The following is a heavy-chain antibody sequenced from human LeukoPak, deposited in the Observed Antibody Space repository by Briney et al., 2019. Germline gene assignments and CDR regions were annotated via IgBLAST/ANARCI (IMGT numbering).Heavy chain of an antibody. V-gene: IGHV3-53*01. CDR3: ARGGYGLSPLDY. CDR1: GFIVSSDS. Sequence: GGSLRLSCSASGFIVSSDSMSWVRQAPGKGLEWVSGIYSGDSTYYAESVKGRFTISRDNFKNTLNLQMNSLRAEDTAVYYCARGGYGLSPLDYWGQGTLVTVSS. J-gene: IGHJ4*02. D-gene: IGHD5-18*01. CDR2: IYSGDST.